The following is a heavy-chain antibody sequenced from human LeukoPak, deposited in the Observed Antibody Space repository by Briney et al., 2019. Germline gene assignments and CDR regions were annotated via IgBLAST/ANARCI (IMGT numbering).Heavy chain of an antibody. D-gene: IGHD6-13*01. CDR1: IDSFTNYY. CDR2: VNDSGGT. Sequence: SETLSLTCAVYIDSFTNYYWNWIRQTPGKGLEWIGEVNDSGGTNINPSLRSRVILSVDTSKNQFSLKLSSVTAADTAVYYCARGDSSSWGDVAVNYFDYWGQGTLVTVSS. J-gene: IGHJ4*02. CDR3: ARGDSSSWGDVAVNYFDY. V-gene: IGHV4-34*01.